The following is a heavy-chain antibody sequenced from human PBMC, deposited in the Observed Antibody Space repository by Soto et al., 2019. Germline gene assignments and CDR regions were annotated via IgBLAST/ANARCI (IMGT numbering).Heavy chain of an antibody. CDR3: AKSPGMYYYDSSGYYHYDY. CDR1: GLSFSTYG. J-gene: IGHJ4*02. CDR2: ISNDGSNK. D-gene: IGHD3-22*01. V-gene: IGHV3-30*18. Sequence: GGSLRLSCAASGLSFSTYGMHWVRQAPGKGLEWVAFISNDGSNKYYADSVKGRFTISRDNSKNTLYLQMNSLRAEDTAVYYCAKSPGMYYYDSSGYYHYDYWGQGTLVTVSS.